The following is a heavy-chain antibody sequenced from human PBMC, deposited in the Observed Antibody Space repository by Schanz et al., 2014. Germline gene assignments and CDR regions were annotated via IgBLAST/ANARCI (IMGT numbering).Heavy chain of an antibody. CDR3: ARNRGSGGQNWYFDL. Sequence: EVQLLESGGGLVQPGGSLKLSCAASGLIFSNYVMSWVRQAPGRGLEWVSSISTSGTYMYIADSLKGRLTISRDNTKNSLFLQLNSLRADDTAVYYCARNRGSGGQNWYFDLWGRGTLGTVSS. V-gene: IGHV3-21*04. CDR2: ISTSGTYM. J-gene: IGHJ2*01. CDR1: GLIFSNYV. D-gene: IGHD1-26*01.